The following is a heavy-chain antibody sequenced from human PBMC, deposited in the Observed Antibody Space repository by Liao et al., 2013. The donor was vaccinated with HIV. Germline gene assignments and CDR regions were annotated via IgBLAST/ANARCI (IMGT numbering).Heavy chain of an antibody. J-gene: IGHJ3*02. CDR1: GGSISSYY. CDR3: ARDFLRAFDI. CDR2: IYTSGST. Sequence: QVQLQQWGAGLLKPSETLSLTCTVSGGSISSYYWSWIRQPAGKGLEWLGRIYTSGSTKYNPSLKSRVTISLDTSKNQFSLRLSSMTAADTAVYYCARDFLRAFDIWGQGTMVTVSS. V-gene: IGHV4-4*07.